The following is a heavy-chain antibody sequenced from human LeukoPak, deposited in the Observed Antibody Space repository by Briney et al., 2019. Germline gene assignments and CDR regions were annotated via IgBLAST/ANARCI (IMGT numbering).Heavy chain of an antibody. CDR1: GFTFSTYW. Sequence: GGSLGLSCVASGFTFSTYWMTWVRQAPGKGLEWVANIKQDESEIYYVDSVKGRFTISRDNAKNSVYLQMNSLTAEDTAVYYCARDNNGPDYWGQGTLVTVSS. D-gene: IGHD2-8*01. J-gene: IGHJ4*02. V-gene: IGHV3-7*01. CDR3: ARDNNGPDY. CDR2: IKQDESEI.